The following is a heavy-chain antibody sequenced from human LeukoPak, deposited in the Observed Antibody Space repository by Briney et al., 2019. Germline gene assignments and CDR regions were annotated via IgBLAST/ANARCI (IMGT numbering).Heavy chain of an antibody. V-gene: IGHV1-69*06. CDR3: ARKVPNDSSGYYYRGQFDP. J-gene: IGHJ5*02. D-gene: IGHD3-22*01. Sequence: GASVKVSCKASGGTFSSYAISRVRQAPGQGLEWMVGIIPIFGTANYAQKFQGRVTITADKSTSTAYMELSSLRSEDTAVYYCARKVPNDSSGYYYRGQFDPWGQGTLVTVSS. CDR1: GGTFSSYA. CDR2: IIPIFGTA.